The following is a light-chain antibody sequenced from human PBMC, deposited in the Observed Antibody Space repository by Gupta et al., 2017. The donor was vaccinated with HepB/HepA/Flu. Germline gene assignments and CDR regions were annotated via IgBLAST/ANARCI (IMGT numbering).Light chain of an antibody. CDR3: QQLYSYPPS. CDR1: QGISSY. CDR2: AAS. J-gene: IGKJ4*01. Sequence: DMQLTQSPSFLSASVGDRVPITCRASQGISSYLAWYQQKPWKAPKLLIYAASTLLSGVRSRFSASRSATEFSLTIISMQLEDFATYYSQQLYSYPPSFAGGTNAE. V-gene: IGKV1-9*01.